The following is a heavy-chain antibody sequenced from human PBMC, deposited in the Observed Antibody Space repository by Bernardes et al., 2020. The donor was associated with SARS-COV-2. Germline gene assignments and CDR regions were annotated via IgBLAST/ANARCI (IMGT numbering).Heavy chain of an antibody. Sequence: GGSLRLSCAASGLTVSDNYMTWVRQAPGKGLEWVALMYSGGSTYYADSVKGRFTVSRDNSKNTPYLQMDRLRAEDTAIYYCASVMATWDRGLFSNTYYFYGLDAWGQGTTVTVSS. CDR3: ASVMATWDRGLFSNTYYFYGLDA. CDR1: GLTVSDNY. D-gene: IGHD3-10*01. CDR2: MYSGGST. J-gene: IGHJ6*02. V-gene: IGHV3-66*01.